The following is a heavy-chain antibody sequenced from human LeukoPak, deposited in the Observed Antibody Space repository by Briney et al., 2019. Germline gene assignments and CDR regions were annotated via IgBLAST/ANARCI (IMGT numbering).Heavy chain of an antibody. V-gene: IGHV1-69*13. Sequence: ASVKVSCKASGYTFTSYDISWVRQAPGQGLEWMGGIIPIFGTANYAQKFQGRVTITADESTSTAYMELSSLRSEDTAVYYCARESDCTNGVCYSKKGMDVWGQGTTVTVSS. D-gene: IGHD2-8*01. CDR3: ARESDCTNGVCYSKKGMDV. CDR2: IIPIFGTA. J-gene: IGHJ6*02. CDR1: GYTFTSYD.